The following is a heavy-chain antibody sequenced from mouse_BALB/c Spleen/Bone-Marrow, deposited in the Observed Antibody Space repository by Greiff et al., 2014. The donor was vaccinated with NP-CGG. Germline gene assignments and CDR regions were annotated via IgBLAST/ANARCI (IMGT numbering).Heavy chain of an antibody. CDR1: GFTFSNYW. D-gene: IGHD2-4*01. J-gene: IGHJ3*01. V-gene: IGHV6-6*02. CDR2: IRLKSNNYAT. CDR3: TKPSMITWFAY. Sequence: EVKVVESGGGLVQPGGSMKLSCVASGFTFSNYWMNWVRQSPEKGLEWVAEIRLKSNNYATHYAESVKGRFTISRDDSKSSVFLQMNNLRSEGTGIYFCTKPSMITWFAYWGQGTLVTVSA.